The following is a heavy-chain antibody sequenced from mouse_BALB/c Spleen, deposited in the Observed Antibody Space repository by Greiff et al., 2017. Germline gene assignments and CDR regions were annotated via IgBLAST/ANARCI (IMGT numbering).Heavy chain of an antibody. CDR3: ARPPNWGFFAY. J-gene: IGHJ3*01. Sequence: EVMLVESGGGLVKPGGSLKLSCAASGFAFSSYDMSWVRQTPEKRLEWVAYISSGGGSTYYPDTVKGRFTISRDNAKNTLYLQMSSLKSEDTAIYYCARPPNWGFFAYWGQGTLVTVSA. CDR1: GFAFSSYD. V-gene: IGHV5-12-1*01. D-gene: IGHD4-1*01. CDR2: ISSGGGST.